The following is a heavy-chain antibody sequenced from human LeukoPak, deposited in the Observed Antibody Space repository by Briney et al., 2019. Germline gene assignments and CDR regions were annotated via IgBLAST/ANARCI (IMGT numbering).Heavy chain of an antibody. CDR2: INPSGGST. D-gene: IGHD2-15*01. V-gene: IGHV1-46*01. CDR1: GYTFTSYY. J-gene: IGHJ4*02. Sequence: GASVNVSCKASGYTFTSYYMHWVRQAPGQGLEWMGIINPSGGSTSYAQKFQGRVTMTRDTSTSTVYMELSSLRSEDTAVYYCARDPLGYCSGGSCYSFKYGYFDYWGQGTLVTVSS. CDR3: ARDPLGYCSGGSCYSFKYGYFDY.